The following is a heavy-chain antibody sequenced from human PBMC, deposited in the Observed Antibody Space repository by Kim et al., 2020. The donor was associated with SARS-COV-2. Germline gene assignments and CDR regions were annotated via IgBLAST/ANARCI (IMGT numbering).Heavy chain of an antibody. CDR2: IYSGGSST. CDR3: AKDRVTIFGVVPSGDYYGMDV. J-gene: IGHJ6*02. CDR1: GFTFSSYA. D-gene: IGHD3-3*01. Sequence: GGSLRLSCAASGFTFSSYAMSWVRQAPGKGLEWVSVIYSGGSSTYYADSVKGRFTISRDNSKNTLYLQMNSLRAEDTAVYYCAKDRVTIFGVVPSGDYYGMDVWGQGTTVTVSS. V-gene: IGHV3-23*03.